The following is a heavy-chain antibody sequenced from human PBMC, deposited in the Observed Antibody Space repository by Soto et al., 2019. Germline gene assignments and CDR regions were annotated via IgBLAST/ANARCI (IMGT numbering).Heavy chain of an antibody. CDR2: ISAYNGNT. V-gene: IGHV1-18*03. CDR3: ARSPVVATTRKPQPFDY. J-gene: IGHJ4*02. D-gene: IGHD5-12*01. Sequence: QVQLVQSGAEVKKPGASVKVSCKASGYTFTSYGISWVRQAPGQGLEWMGWISAYNGNTNYAQKLQGRVTMTTDTSTSTAYMELRSLRSDDMAVYYCARSPVVATTRKPQPFDYWGQGTLVTVSS. CDR1: GYTFTSYG.